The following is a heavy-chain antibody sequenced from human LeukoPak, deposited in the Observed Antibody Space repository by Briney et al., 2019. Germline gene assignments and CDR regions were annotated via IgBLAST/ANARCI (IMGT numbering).Heavy chain of an antibody. CDR3: ATQQLVRTEYFQH. V-gene: IGHV4-39*01. CDR2: IYYSGST. J-gene: IGHJ1*01. Sequence: SSETLSLTCTVSGGSISSSSYYWGWIRQPPGKGLEWIGSIYYSGSTYYNPSLKSRVTISVDTSKNQFSLKLSSVTAADTAVYYCATQQLVRTEYFQHWGQGTLVTVSS. D-gene: IGHD6-13*01. CDR1: GGSISSSSYY.